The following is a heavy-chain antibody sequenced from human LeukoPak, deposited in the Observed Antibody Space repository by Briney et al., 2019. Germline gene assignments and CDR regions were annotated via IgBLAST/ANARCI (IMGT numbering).Heavy chain of an antibody. CDR1: GYTFTGYY. CDR3: ASLGYCSSTSCHDAFDI. Sequence: GASVKVSCKASGYTFTGYYMHWVRQAPGQGLEWMGWINPNSGGTNYAQKFQGRVTMTRDTSISTAYMELSRLRSDDTAVYYCASLGYCSSTSCHDAFDIWGQGTMVTVSS. V-gene: IGHV1-2*02. CDR2: INPNSGGT. J-gene: IGHJ3*02. D-gene: IGHD2-2*01.